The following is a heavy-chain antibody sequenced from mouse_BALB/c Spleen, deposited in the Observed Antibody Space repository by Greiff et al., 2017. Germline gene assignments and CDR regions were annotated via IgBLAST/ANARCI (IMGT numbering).Heavy chain of an antibody. CDR3: TGYYENFWYFDV. CDR2: IDPENGDT. V-gene: IGHV14-4*02. Sequence: EVQLQQSGAELVRSGASVKLSCTASGFNIKDYYMHWVKQRPEQGLEWIGWIDPENGDTEYAPKFQGKATMTADTSSNTAYLQLSSLTSEDTAVYYCTGYYENFWYFDVWGAGTTVTVSS. CDR1: GFNIKDYY. D-gene: IGHD2-3*01. J-gene: IGHJ1*01.